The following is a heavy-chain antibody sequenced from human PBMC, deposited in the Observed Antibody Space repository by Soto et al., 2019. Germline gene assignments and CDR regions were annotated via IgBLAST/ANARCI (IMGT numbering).Heavy chain of an antibody. CDR3: ARRQPRIAAAGKHNWFEP. J-gene: IGHJ5*02. D-gene: IGHD6-13*01. Sequence: ASVKVSCKASGYTFTGYYMHWVRQAPGQGLEWMGWINPNSGGTNYAQKFQGRVTMTRDTSISTAYMELSRLRSDDTAVYFCARRQPRIAAAGKHNWFEPWGLGTLVSVSS. V-gene: IGHV1-2*02. CDR1: GYTFTGYY. CDR2: INPNSGGT.